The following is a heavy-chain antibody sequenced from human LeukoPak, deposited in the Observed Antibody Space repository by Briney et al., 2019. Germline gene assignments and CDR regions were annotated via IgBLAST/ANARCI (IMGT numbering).Heavy chain of an antibody. CDR3: ASHMTTKAYFDY. Sequence: GSLRLSCAASGFTFSSNYMSWVRQAPGKGLEWVSVIYSGGSTYYADSVKGRFTISRDNSRNTLYLQMNSLRAEDTAVYYCASHMTTKAYFDYWGQGTLVTVSS. CDR1: GFTFSSNY. J-gene: IGHJ4*02. CDR2: IYSGGST. D-gene: IGHD4-17*01. V-gene: IGHV3-53*01.